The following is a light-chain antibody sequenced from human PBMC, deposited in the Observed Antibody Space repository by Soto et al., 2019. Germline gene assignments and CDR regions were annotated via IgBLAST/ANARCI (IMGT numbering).Light chain of an antibody. CDR3: QQYYISWS. J-gene: IGKJ1*01. CDR2: DVS. V-gene: IGKV1-5*01. Sequence: DIQMTQSPSTLSASVGDRATIPCRASQSVSTFLGWYQQKPGKVPKLLIFDVSILASGVPSRFSGSGSGTEFTLTIDSLQPEDFATYSCQQYYISWSFGQGTKVDIK. CDR1: QSVSTF.